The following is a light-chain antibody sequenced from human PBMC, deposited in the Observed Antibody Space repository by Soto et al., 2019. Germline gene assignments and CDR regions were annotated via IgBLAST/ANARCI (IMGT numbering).Light chain of an antibody. CDR1: QNIYYN. CDR3: LQYHNLWA. CDR2: RAS. Sequence: ILMTQSPATVSVSPGESATLSCRASQNIYYNVAWYQQRPGQAPRLLIYRASTRAPGVPVRFSGSGSGTEFTLTISSLQPEDFTVYSCLQYHNLWAFGQGTKVEI. V-gene: IGKV3-15*01. J-gene: IGKJ1*01.